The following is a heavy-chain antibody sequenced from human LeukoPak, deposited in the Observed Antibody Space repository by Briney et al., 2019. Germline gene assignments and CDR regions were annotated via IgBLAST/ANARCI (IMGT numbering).Heavy chain of an antibody. V-gene: IGHV4-59*01. J-gene: IGHJ4*02. CDR2: IYHGGST. CDR1: GGSISSYY. CDR3: ARSALDTSGSYYKPQPFVY. Sequence: PSETLSLTCTVSGGSISSYYWSWIRQTPGKGLEWIGYIYHGGSTNYNPSLKSRVTISVDTSKNQFSLKMTSVTAADTAVYYCARSALDTSGSYYKPQPFVYWGQGTLVIASS. D-gene: IGHD3-10*01.